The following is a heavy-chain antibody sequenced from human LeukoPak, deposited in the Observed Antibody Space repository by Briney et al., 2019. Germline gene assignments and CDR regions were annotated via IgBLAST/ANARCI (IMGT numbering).Heavy chain of an antibody. J-gene: IGHJ4*02. CDR1: GGSFSDYY. V-gene: IGHV4-34*01. CDR2: INHSGST. D-gene: IGHD1-1*01. Sequence: PSETLSLTCAVYGGSFSDYYWSWIRQPPGKGLEWIGEINHSGSTNYNPSLKSRVTISVDTSKNQFSLKLSSVTAADTAVYYCARGGGRERRFGYWGQGTLVTVSS. CDR3: ARGGGRERRFGY.